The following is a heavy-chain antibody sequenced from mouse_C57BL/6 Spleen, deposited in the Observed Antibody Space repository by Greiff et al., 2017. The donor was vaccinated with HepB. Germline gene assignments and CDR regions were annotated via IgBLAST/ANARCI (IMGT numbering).Heavy chain of an antibody. CDR1: GFTFSDYG. D-gene: IGHD2-4*01. Sequence: EVKLVESGGGLVKPGGSLKLSCAASGFTFSDYGMHWVRQAPEKGLEWVAYISSGSSTIYYADTVKGRFTISRDNAKNTLFLQMTSLRSEDTAMYYCARGHYDEDWYFDVWGTGTTVTVSS. J-gene: IGHJ1*03. CDR2: ISSGSSTI. V-gene: IGHV5-17*01. CDR3: ARGHYDEDWYFDV.